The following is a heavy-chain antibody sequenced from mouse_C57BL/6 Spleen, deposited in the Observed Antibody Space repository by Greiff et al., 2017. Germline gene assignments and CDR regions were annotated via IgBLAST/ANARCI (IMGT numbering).Heavy chain of an antibody. CDR3: TRSYYYGSSLYFDD. Sequence: VQLQQSGAELVRPGASVTLSCKASGYTFTDYEMHWVQQTPVHGLEWIGAIDPETGSTAYNQKFKGKAILTADKSSSTAYMELRSLTSEDSAVYYGTRSYYYGSSLYFDDWGQGTTLTVSS. V-gene: IGHV1-15*01. CDR1: GYTFTDYE. J-gene: IGHJ2*01. CDR2: IDPETGST. D-gene: IGHD1-1*01.